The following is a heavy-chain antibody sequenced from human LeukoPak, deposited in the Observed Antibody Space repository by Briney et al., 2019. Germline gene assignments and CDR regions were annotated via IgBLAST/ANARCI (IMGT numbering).Heavy chain of an antibody. J-gene: IGHJ4*02. Sequence: GGSLRLSCVASGFTLNLYALTWVRQAPGKGLEWVSLITGSGTSTYYADSVKGRFTISKDISTNTAYLEMDSLRAEDTAVYFCAKNIGYSYGYLTNWGQGTLVTVSS. CDR3: AKNIGYSYGYLTN. CDR1: GFTLNLYA. D-gene: IGHD5-18*01. CDR2: ITGSGTST. V-gene: IGHV3-23*01.